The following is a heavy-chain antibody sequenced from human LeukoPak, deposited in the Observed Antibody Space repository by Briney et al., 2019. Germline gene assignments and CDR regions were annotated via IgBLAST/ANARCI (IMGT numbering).Heavy chain of an antibody. Sequence: SETLSLTCSVSGGSINSGYWSWIRQPPGKGLEWIGFIYYSGSTNYNPPLKSRVTISVDTSNNQFSLKLSSVTAADTAVYHCARHSLAVTGTGYFDFWGQGMLVTVSS. CDR3: ARHSLAVTGTGYFDF. J-gene: IGHJ4*02. CDR2: IYYSGST. D-gene: IGHD6-19*01. V-gene: IGHV4-59*08. CDR1: GGSINSGY.